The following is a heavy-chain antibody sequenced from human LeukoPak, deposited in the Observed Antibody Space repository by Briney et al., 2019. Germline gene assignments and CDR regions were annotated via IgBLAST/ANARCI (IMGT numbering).Heavy chain of an antibody. V-gene: IGHV1-8*01. J-gene: IGHJ4*02. CDR2: MNPNSGNT. CDR3: AKDWNIGFEGKQWLQESYFDY. Sequence: ASVKVSCKASGYTFTSYDINWVRQATGQGLEWMGWMNPNSGNTGYAQKFQGRVTMTRNTSISTAYMELSSLRAEDTALYYCAKDWNIGFEGKQWLQESYFDYWGQGTLVTVSS. CDR1: GYTFTSYD. D-gene: IGHD6-19*01.